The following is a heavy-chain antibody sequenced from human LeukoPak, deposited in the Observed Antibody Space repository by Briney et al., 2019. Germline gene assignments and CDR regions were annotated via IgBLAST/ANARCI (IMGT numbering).Heavy chain of an antibody. D-gene: IGHD1-26*01. V-gene: IGHV3-21*01. Sequence: PGGSLRLSCAASGFTFTTYTMNWVRQAPGKGLEWVSSINSRSNYRYYADSVKGRSTISRDNAKNSLYLQMNSLRAEDTAVYYCAREDGIVGATSAFDIWGQGTMVTVSS. J-gene: IGHJ3*02. CDR2: INSRSNYR. CDR3: AREDGIVGATSAFDI. CDR1: GFTFTTYT.